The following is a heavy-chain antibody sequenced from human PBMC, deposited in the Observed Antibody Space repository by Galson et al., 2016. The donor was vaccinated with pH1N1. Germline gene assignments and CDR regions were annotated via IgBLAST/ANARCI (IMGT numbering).Heavy chain of an antibody. V-gene: IGHV3-23*01. Sequence: SLRLSCAASGFTFSHYAMSWVRQSPGKGLEWLSAISGGGDNTYHADSVKGRFTISRDNSKNILYLQMNSLRADDTAVYYCAKYDSSGFHYGRRLKWGQGTLVTVSS. J-gene: IGHJ4*02. CDR3: AKYDSSGFHYGRRLK. CDR2: ISGGGDNT. D-gene: IGHD3-22*01. CDR1: GFTFSHYA.